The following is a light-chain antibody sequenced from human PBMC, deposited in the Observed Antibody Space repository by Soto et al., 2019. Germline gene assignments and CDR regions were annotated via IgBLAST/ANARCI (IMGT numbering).Light chain of an antibody. CDR1: QTVSSNY. V-gene: IGKV3-11*01. CDR3: QQRSNWPPIT. Sequence: EMILTQSPDTLSLSPGERATLSCRASQTVSSNYLAWCQQRPGQAPRLLIYDASNRATGIPARFSGSGSGTDFTLTISSLEPEDFAVYYCQQRSNWPPITFGQGTRLEIK. J-gene: IGKJ5*01. CDR2: DAS.